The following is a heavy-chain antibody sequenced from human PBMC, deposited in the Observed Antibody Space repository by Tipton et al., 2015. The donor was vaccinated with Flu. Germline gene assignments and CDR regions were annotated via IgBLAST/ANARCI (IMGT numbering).Heavy chain of an antibody. CDR3: ARDRVVGAAAGYYYSYYGMDV. J-gene: IGHJ6*02. V-gene: IGHV3-23*01. CDR2: ISGSGGST. D-gene: IGHD1-26*01. Sequence: SLRLSCVGSGFTFSSYAMTWVRQVPGKGLEWVSVISGSGGSTYYADSVKGRFTISRDNSKSTLYLQMNSLRVEDTAVCYCARDRVVGAAAGYYYSYYGMDVWGQGTTVTVSS. CDR1: GFTFSSYA.